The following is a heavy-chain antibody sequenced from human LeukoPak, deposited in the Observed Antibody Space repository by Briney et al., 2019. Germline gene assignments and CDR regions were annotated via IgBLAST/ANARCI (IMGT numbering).Heavy chain of an antibody. CDR3: ARDDQLAKGMDV. J-gene: IGHJ6*03. V-gene: IGHV1-46*01. CDR1: GYTFTSYY. Sequence: ASVNVSCKASGYTFTSYYMHWVRQAPGQGLEWMGIINPSGGSTSYAQKFQGRVTMTRDTSTSTVYMELSSLRSEDTAVYYCARDDQLAKGMDVWGKGTTVTVSS. D-gene: IGHD2-2*01. CDR2: INPSGGST.